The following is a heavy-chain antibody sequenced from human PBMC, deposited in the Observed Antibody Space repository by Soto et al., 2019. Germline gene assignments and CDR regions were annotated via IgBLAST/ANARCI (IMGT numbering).Heavy chain of an antibody. Sequence: QVQLVQSGAEVKKPGASVKVSCKASGYTFTSYGISWVRQAPGQGLEWMGCISAYNGNTNYAQKLQGRVTMTTDTSTSTAYMELRSLRSEDTAVYYCARQVLLAAAGTYYYYYMDVWGKGTTVTVSS. D-gene: IGHD6-13*01. CDR1: GYTFTSYG. V-gene: IGHV1-18*01. CDR2: ISAYNGNT. CDR3: ARQVLLAAAGTYYYYYMDV. J-gene: IGHJ6*03.